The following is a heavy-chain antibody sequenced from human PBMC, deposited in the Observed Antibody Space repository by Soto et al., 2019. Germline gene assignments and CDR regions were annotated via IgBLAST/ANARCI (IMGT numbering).Heavy chain of an antibody. D-gene: IGHD6-13*01. CDR3: ARDWEYSSSWYSHLYYYYYGMDV. CDR1: GFTFSSYG. V-gene: IGHV3-33*01. J-gene: IGHJ6*02. CDR2: IWYDGSNK. Sequence: GGSLRLSCAASGFTFSSYGMHWVRQAPGKGLEWVAVIWYDGSNKYYADSVKGRFTISRDNSKNTLYLQMNSLRAEDTAVYYCARDWEYSSSWYSHLYYYYYGMDVWGQGTTVTVSS.